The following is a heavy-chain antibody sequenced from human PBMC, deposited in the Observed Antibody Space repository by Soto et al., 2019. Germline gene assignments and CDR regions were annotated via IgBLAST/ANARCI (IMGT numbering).Heavy chain of an antibody. CDR2: ISYDGSNK. J-gene: IGHJ4*02. CDR1: GFTFSSYA. D-gene: IGHD2-15*01. Sequence: ESGGGVVQPGRSLRLSCAASGFTFSSYAMHWVRQAPGKGLEWVAVISYDGSNKYYADSVKGRFTISRDNSKNTLYLQMNSLRAEDTAVYYCASRDPIVVGQDFDYWGQGTLVTVSS. V-gene: IGHV3-30-3*02. CDR3: ASRDPIVVGQDFDY.